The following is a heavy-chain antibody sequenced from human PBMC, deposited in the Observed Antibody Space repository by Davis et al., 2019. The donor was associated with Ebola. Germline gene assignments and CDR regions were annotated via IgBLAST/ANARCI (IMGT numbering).Heavy chain of an antibody. CDR2: ISSSGSTI. V-gene: IGHV3-48*03. J-gene: IGHJ3*02. Sequence: GGSLRLSCAASGFTFSSYEMNWVRQAPGKGLEWVSYISSSGSTIYYADSVKGRFTISRDNAKSTLFLQMNSLGDDDTAVYYCARGVDTTLTSWSEALDIWGQGTTVTVSS. CDR1: GFTFSSYE. D-gene: IGHD4-17*01. CDR3: ARGVDTTLTSWSEALDI.